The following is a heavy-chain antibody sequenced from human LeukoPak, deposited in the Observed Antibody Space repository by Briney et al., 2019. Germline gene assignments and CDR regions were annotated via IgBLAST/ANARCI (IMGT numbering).Heavy chain of an antibody. J-gene: IGHJ4*02. CDR1: GYTLTELS. CDR2: FDPEDGET. Sequence: SVKVSCKVSGYTLTELSMHWVRQAPGKGLEWMGGFDPEDGETIYAQKFQGRVTITADESTSTAYMELSSLRSEDTAVYYCARGSGWFGDYWGQGTLVTVSS. D-gene: IGHD6-19*01. V-gene: IGHV1-24*01. CDR3: ARGSGWFGDY.